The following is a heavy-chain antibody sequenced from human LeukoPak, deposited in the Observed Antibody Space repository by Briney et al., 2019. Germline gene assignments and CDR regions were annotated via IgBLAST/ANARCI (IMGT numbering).Heavy chain of an antibody. CDR1: GFTFRSYW. D-gene: IGHD3-9*01. V-gene: IGHV3-7*01. CDR3: ARDLYDILTGRHDAFDI. CDR2: IKQDGSEK. J-gene: IGHJ3*02. Sequence: GGSLRLSCAAPGFTFRSYWMSWVRQAPGKGLEWVANIKQDGSEKYYVDSVKGRFTISRDNTKNSLYLQMNSLRAEDTAVYYCARDLYDILTGRHDAFDIWGQGTMVTVSS.